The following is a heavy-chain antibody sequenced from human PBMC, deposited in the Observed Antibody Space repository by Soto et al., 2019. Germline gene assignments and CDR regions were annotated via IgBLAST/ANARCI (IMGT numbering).Heavy chain of an antibody. CDR3: AKDRVNHNSVWDPFDI. J-gene: IGHJ3*02. D-gene: IGHD2-21*01. CDR2: MGGANGDT. CDR1: GFIFSNYA. V-gene: IGHV3-23*01. Sequence: EVQMLESGGGLVQPGGSLRLSCAASGFIFSNYAMSWVPQAPGKGLEWVAGMGGANGDTYYADSVRGRFDISRDNSKSTLFLQMNSLRAEDTAVYSCAKDRVNHNSVWDPFDIWGQGTMVTVSS.